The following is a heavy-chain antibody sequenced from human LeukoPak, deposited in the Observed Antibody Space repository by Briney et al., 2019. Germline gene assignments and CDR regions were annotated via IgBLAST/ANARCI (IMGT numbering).Heavy chain of an antibody. V-gene: IGHV3-23*01. Sequence: ETLSLTCTVSGGSISSSSYYWGWIRQPPGKGLEWVSATSSSDAGTYYADSVRGRFTISRDNSKNTLYLQMNSLRLEDAAVYFCARAPVTSCRGAYCYPFDYWGQGTQVTVSS. CDR2: TSSSDAGT. D-gene: IGHD2-21*01. CDR1: GGSISSSSYY. CDR3: ARAPVTSCRGAYCYPFDY. J-gene: IGHJ4*02.